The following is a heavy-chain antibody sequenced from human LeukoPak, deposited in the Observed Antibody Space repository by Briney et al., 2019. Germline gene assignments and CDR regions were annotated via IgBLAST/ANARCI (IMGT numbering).Heavy chain of an antibody. CDR2: ISYDGSNQ. J-gene: IGHJ4*02. CDR1: GFTFLGYA. CDR3: AKERGYSYSFDY. Sequence: GGSLRLSCAASGFTFLGYAMHWVRQAPGKGLEWVAVISYDGSNQYYADSVKGRFTISRDNSKNTLYLQMNSLRAEDTAVYYCAKERGYSYSFDYWGQGTLVTVSS. V-gene: IGHV3-30-3*01. D-gene: IGHD5-18*01.